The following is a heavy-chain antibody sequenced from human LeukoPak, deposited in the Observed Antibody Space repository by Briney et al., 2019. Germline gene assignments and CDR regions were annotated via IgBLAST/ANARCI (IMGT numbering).Heavy chain of an antibody. D-gene: IGHD6-13*01. CDR1: GASISSHS. J-gene: IGHJ2*01. CDR3: ARRGSIRWNWYFDL. CDR2: VHTSGTT. Sequence: PSETLSLTCSVSGASISSHSWSWIRQPPGKGLEWIGYVHTSGTTEYNPYVKSRVVISVDTSKNHFSLKLSSVTAADTAMYYCARRGSIRWNWYFDLWGRGTLLTVSS. V-gene: IGHV4-4*09.